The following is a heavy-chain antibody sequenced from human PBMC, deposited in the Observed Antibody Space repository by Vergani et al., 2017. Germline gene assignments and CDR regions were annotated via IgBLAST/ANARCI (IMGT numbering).Heavy chain of an antibody. Sequence: QVQLVQSGAEVKKPGSSVKVSCKASGGTFSSYTISWVRQAPGQGLEWMGRIIPILGIANYAQKFQGRVTITADKSTSTAYMELSSLRSEDTAVYYCARGNYGEYISGDAFDIWGQGTMVTVSS. D-gene: IGHD4-17*01. V-gene: IGHV1-69*02. J-gene: IGHJ3*02. CDR2: IIPILGIA. CDR3: ARGNYGEYISGDAFDI. CDR1: GGTFSSYT.